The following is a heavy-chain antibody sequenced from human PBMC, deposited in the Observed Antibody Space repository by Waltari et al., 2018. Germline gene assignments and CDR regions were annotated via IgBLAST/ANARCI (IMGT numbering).Heavy chain of an antibody. Sequence: QVQLVESGGGVVQPGRSLRLSCAASGFTFSSYGMHWVRQAPGKGLEWVAVIWYDGSNKYYADSVKGRFTISRDNSKNTLYLQMNSLRAEDTAVYYCARDFRSDTYGMDVWGQGTTVTVSS. CDR2: IWYDGSNK. J-gene: IGHJ6*02. CDR3: ARDFRSDTYGMDV. V-gene: IGHV3-33*01. CDR1: GFTFSSYG.